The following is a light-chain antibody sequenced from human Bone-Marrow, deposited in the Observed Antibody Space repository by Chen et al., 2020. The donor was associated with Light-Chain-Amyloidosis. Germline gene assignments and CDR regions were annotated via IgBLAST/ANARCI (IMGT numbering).Light chain of an antibody. Sequence: NFMLTQPHSVSESPGKTVIISCTXSSGSIATNYEQWYQQRPGSSPTTVIYENDQRPSGVPDRYSGSIDRSSNSASLTISGLKTEDEADYYCQSYQGSSQGVFGGGTKLTVL. CDR2: END. V-gene: IGLV6-57*01. CDR1: SGSIATNY. J-gene: IGLJ3*02. CDR3: QSYQGSSQGV.